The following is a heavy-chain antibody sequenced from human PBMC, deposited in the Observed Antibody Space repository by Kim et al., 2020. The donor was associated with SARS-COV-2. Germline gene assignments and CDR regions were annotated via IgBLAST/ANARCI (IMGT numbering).Heavy chain of an antibody. CDR2: IYYSGGT. J-gene: IGHJ3*02. Sequence: SETLSLTCTVSGGSISSTSYYWGWIRQPPGKGLEWIGSIYYSGGTYHNPSLKSRVTISVDTSKNQFSLNLNSVTAADTAVYYCARVSQYDAFDIWGKGTMAT. CDR1: GGSISSTSYY. V-gene: IGHV4-39*07. CDR3: ARVSQYDAFDI.